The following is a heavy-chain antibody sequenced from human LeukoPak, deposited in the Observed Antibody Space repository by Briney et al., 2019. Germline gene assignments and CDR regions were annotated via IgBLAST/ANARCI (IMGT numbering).Heavy chain of an antibody. CDR2: IYYSGST. V-gene: IGHV4-59*08. CDR3: ARVGVGRWYADYYYMDV. J-gene: IGHJ6*03. CDR1: GGSISSYY. Sequence: SETLSLTCTVSGGSISSYYWSWIRQPPGKGLEWIGYIYYSGSTNYNPSLKSRVTISVDTSKNQFSLKLSSVTAADTAVYYCARVGVGRWYADYYYMDVWGKGTTVTISS. D-gene: IGHD4-23*01.